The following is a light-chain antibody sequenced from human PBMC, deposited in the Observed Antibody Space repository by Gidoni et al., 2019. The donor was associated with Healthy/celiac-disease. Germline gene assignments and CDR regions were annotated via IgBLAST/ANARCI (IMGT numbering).Light chain of an antibody. CDR2: YDS. CDR3: QVWDSSSDHHVV. CDR1: NIGSKS. J-gene: IGLJ2*01. V-gene: IGLV3-21*04. Sequence: SYVLTQPPSVSLPPGKTARITCGGNNIGSKSVHWYQQKPGQAPVLVIYYDSDRPSGIPERFSGSNSGNTATLTISRVEAGDEADYYCQVWDSSSDHHVVFGGGTKLTVL.